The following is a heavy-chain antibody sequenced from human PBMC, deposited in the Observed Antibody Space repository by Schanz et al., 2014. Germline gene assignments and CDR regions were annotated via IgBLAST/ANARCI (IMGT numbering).Heavy chain of an antibody. CDR3: ARVVLGGDAFDI. D-gene: IGHD3-10*01. Sequence: QVQLQESGPALVKPSETLSLTCTVSGGSISSEYWSWIRQPAGKGLEWIGRIYNSGKTNYNPSLESRVSMSVDTSKKQLSLKLRSVSAADTAVYYCARVVLGGDAFDIWGQGTMXTVSS. J-gene: IGHJ3*02. CDR1: GGSISSEY. CDR2: IYNSGKT. V-gene: IGHV4-4*07.